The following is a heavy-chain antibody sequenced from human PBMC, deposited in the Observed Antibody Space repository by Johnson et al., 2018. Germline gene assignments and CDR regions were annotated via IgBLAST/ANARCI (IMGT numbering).Heavy chain of an antibody. CDR3: AREHIVGAINVEHFQH. CDR1: GLTFSTYG. D-gene: IGHD1-26*01. Sequence: QVQLVESGGGVVQPGRSLRLSCADSGLTFSTYGMHWVRQAPGKGLEWLSVISFAGSNKNYVVSVQGRFTIPRDNSKNTLYLQMNSRRAEETAVYYCAREHIVGAINVEHFQHWGQGTLVTVSS. V-gene: IGHV3-30*03. CDR2: ISFAGSNK. J-gene: IGHJ1*01.